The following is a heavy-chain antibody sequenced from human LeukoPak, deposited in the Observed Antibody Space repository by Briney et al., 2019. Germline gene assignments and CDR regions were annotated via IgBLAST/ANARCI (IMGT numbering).Heavy chain of an antibody. V-gene: IGHV1-2*02. CDR2: LNPYSGVT. CDR1: GYTVTRYY. Sequence: GSSVKLSCKASGYTVTRYYMHWGRQSPGQGLGWMGWLNPYSGVTNYAQKWEGRVTMTRDASISTVYMELSRLRSDDTAVYYCARAWSPEYYYDSSGYDDAFDIWGQGTMVTVSS. J-gene: IGHJ3*02. D-gene: IGHD3-22*01. CDR3: ARAWSPEYYYDSSGYDDAFDI.